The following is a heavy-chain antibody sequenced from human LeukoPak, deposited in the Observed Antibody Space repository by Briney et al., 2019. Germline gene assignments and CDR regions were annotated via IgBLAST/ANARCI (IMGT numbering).Heavy chain of an antibody. CDR1: GFTVSSDY. V-gene: IGHV3-53*04. CDR3: ARWGYCSGGSCRYGMDV. D-gene: IGHD2-15*01. Sequence: PGGSLGLSCAASGFTVSSDYMSWVRQAPGKGLEWVSVIYSGGSTYYADSVKGRFTISRHNSKNTLYLQMNSLRAEDTAVYYCARWGYCSGGSCRYGMDVWGQGTTVTVSS. J-gene: IGHJ6*02. CDR2: IYSGGST.